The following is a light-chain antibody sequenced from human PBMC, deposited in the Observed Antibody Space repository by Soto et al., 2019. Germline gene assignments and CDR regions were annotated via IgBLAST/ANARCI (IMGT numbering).Light chain of an antibody. V-gene: IGKV3-11*01. CDR1: QSVSTY. CDR2: DAS. J-gene: IGKJ4*01. CDR3: QQRRLWLT. Sequence: DIGLTQSPATVSLSPGDRATLSCRANQSVSTYLNWYQQKRGQAPRLLIFDASNRAAGIPARFSGSGSGTDFTLTISSLDPEDFAVYFCQQRRLWLTFGGGTKVE.